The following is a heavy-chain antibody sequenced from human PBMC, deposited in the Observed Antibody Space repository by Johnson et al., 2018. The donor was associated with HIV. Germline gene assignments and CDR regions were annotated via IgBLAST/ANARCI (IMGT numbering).Heavy chain of an antibody. CDR2: IWYDGSNK. Sequence: QVQLVESGGGVVRPGGSLRLSCVASGFTFSTYGMHWVRQAPGKGLEWVAVIWYDGSNKYYADSVKGRFTISRDNSKNTLYLQMNSLRAEDTALYYCAKLRPDRSGHRAFDIWGQGTMVTVSS. V-gene: IGHV3-30*02. J-gene: IGHJ3*02. D-gene: IGHD2-15*01. CDR1: GFTFSTYG. CDR3: AKLRPDRSGHRAFDI.